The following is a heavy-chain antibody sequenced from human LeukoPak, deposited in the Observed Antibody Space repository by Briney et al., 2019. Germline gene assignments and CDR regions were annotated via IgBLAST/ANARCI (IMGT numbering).Heavy chain of an antibody. CDR1: GFTFSSYG. CDR3: ANRVAQHDS. D-gene: IGHD3-3*01. J-gene: IGHJ5*02. CDR2: IPSSGPIT. V-gene: IGHV3-23*01. Sequence: GGSLRLSCAASGFTFSSYGMNWVRQPPGKGLEWVSGIPSSGPITYYADSVKGRFTISRDNSKNTLYLQMNSLTTEDTGIYYCANRVAQHDSWGQGTLVAVSS.